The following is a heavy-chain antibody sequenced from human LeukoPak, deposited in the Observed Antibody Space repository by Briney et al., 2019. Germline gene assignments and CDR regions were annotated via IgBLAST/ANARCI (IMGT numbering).Heavy chain of an antibody. D-gene: IGHD6-13*01. CDR1: GGSVSSGDYY. J-gene: IGHJ5*02. CDR3: VETQRSTWYWFDP. CDR2: IYTSGST. V-gene: IGHV4-61*02. Sequence: SQTLSLTCTVSGGSVSSGDYYWTWIRQPAGKGLEWIGRIYTSGSTNYNPSLKSRVTISVDMSKNQFSLKLSSVTAADTAVYYCVETQRSTWYWFDPWGQGALVTVSS.